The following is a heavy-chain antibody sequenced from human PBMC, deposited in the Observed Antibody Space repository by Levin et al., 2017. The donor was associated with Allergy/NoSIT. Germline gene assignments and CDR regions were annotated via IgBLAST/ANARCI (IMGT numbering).Heavy chain of an antibody. Sequence: PGGSLRLSCTASGFTFGDYAMSWFRQAPGMGLEWVGFIRSKAYGGTTEYAASVKGRFTISRDDSKSIAYLQMNSLKTEDTAVYYCTRSGTVAGTITMVRGGPGVFDYWGQGTLVTVSS. CDR2: IRSKAYGGTT. CDR1: GFTFGDYA. D-gene: IGHD3-10*01. CDR3: TRSGTVAGTITMVRGGPGVFDY. J-gene: IGHJ4*02. V-gene: IGHV3-49*03.